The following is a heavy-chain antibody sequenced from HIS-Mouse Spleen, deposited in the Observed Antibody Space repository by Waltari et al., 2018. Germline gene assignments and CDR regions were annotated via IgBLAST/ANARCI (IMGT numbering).Heavy chain of an antibody. V-gene: IGHV4-34*01. CDR1: GGSFSGYY. CDR2: INHSGST. D-gene: IGHD6-13*01. CDR3: ARGLSLAAAGAFDI. Sequence: QVQLQQWGAGLLKPSETLSLTCAVYGGSFSGYYWSWIRQPPGKGLEWIGEINHSGSTNDNPSLKSRVTISVDTSKNQFSLKLSSVTAADTAVYYCARGLSLAAAGAFDIWGQGTMVTVSS. J-gene: IGHJ3*02.